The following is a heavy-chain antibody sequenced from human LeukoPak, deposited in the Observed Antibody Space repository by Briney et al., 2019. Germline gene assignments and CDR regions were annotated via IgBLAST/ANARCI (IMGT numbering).Heavy chain of an antibody. CDR2: INNDGSST. V-gene: IGHV3-74*01. D-gene: IGHD2-2*01. CDR1: GFTFSSYW. Sequence: GRSLRFSWAAAGFTFSSYWMHWVRQPPGEGLGWGSRINNDGSSTSYPYSVKVRLTRSRDNAKNTRYVQMNSLRAEDTAVYYCARHPIVLVPPAMANSYYGMDVWGQGTTVTVSS. J-gene: IGHJ6*02. CDR3: ARHPIVLVPPAMANSYYGMDV.